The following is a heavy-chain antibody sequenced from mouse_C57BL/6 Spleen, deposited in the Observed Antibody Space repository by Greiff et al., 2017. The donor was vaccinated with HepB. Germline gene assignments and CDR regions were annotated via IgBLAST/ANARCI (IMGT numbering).Heavy chain of an antibody. Sequence: QVQLQQSGAELARPGASVKLSCKASGYTFTSYGISWVKQRTGQGLEWIGEIYPRSGNTYYNEKFKGKATLTAAKSSSTAYMELRSLTSEDSAVYFCSRADVSYYYGSSYDFDYWGQGTTLTVSS. CDR3: SRADVSYYYGSSYDFDY. D-gene: IGHD1-1*01. CDR2: IYPRSGNT. CDR1: GYTFTSYG. V-gene: IGHV1-81*01. J-gene: IGHJ2*01.